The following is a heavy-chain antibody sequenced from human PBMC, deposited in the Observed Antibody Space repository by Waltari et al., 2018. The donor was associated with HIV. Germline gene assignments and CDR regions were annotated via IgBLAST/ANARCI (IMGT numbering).Heavy chain of an antibody. J-gene: IGHJ5*02. CDR1: GGTFSSYA. CDR2: IIPIFGTA. D-gene: IGHD5-12*01. CDR3: ASSGAGGFSGQQGYWFDP. Sequence: QVQLVQSGAEVKKPGSSVKVSCKASGGTFSSYAISWVRQAPGQWLEWMGGIIPIFGTANYAQKFQGRVTITADESTSTAYMELSSLRSEDTAVYYCASSGAGGFSGQQGYWFDPWGQGTLVTVSS. V-gene: IGHV1-69*01.